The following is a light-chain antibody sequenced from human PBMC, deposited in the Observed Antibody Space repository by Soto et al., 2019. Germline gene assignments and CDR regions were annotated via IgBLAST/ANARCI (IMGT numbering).Light chain of an antibody. CDR3: RQHNSYPIT. CDR2: KAS. V-gene: IGKV1-5*03. Sequence: DIQMTQSPSTLSASIGDRVTITCRASQSISSWLAWYQQKPGKAPRLLIYKASSLDSGVPSRFSGSGSGTEFTLTINSLQPDDFATYYCRQHNSYPITFGQGTRLELK. CDR1: QSISSW. J-gene: IGKJ5*01.